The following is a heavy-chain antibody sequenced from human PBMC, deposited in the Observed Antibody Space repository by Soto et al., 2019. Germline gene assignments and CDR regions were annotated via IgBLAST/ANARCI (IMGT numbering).Heavy chain of an antibody. CDR2: INPNSGGT. CDR3: ARGQQQLAFGAFQX. D-gene: IGHD6-13*01. J-gene: IGHJ3*02. CDR1: GYTFTGYY. V-gene: IGHV1-2*02. Sequence: ASVKVSCNASGYTFTGYYMHWVRQAPGQGLEWMGCINPNSGGTNYAKKFQGRVTMTRDTSISTAYMELSRLRSDDTAVYHCARGQQQLAFGAFQXWGQGTMVTVS.